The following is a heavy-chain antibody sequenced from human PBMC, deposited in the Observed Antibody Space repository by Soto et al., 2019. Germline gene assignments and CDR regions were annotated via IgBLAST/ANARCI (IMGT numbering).Heavy chain of an antibody. Sequence: SETLSLTCTVSGGSISSYYWSWIRQPPGKGLEWIGYIYYSGSTNYNPSLKSRVTISVDTSKNQFSLKLSSVTAADTAVYYCARDFGGAPDYMDVWGKGTTVTVSS. D-gene: IGHD2-15*01. V-gene: IGHV4-59*01. J-gene: IGHJ6*03. CDR1: GGSISSYY. CDR2: IYYSGST. CDR3: ARDFGGAPDYMDV.